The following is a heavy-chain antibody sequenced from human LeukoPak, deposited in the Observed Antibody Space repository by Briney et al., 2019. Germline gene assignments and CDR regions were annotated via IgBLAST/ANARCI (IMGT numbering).Heavy chain of an antibody. CDR1: GFTFSNYW. V-gene: IGHV3-74*01. CDR3: ARDAGSGLDY. D-gene: IGHD6-19*01. CDR2: INPDATST. J-gene: IGHJ4*02. Sequence: GGSLRLSCAASGFTFSNYWMHWVRQAPGKGLVWVSRINPDATSTIYADPVKGRFTLSRDNAKNTLYLQMNSLRAEDTAVYYCARDAGSGLDYWGQRTLVTVSS.